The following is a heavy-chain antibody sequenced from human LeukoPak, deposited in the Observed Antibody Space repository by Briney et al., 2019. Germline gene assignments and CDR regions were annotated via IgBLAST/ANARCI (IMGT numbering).Heavy chain of an antibody. CDR1: GGSISSSSYY. CDR3: ARAHYYDSNVGYYYYGMDV. Sequence: SETLSLTCTVSGGSISSSSYYWGWIRQPPGKGLDWIGNIYYSGYTYYNPSLKSRVTISVDTSKNQFSLKLSSVTAADTAVYYCARAHYYDSNVGYYYYGMDVWGQGTTVTVSS. J-gene: IGHJ6*02. CDR2: IYYSGYT. V-gene: IGHV4-39*07. D-gene: IGHD3-22*01.